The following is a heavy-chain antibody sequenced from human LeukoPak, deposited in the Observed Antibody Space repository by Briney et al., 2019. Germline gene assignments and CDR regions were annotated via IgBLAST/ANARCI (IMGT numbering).Heavy chain of an antibody. D-gene: IGHD4-17*01. CDR1: GFTFNNYA. CDR2: IFIGGVGT. J-gene: IGHJ4*02. CDR3: ARGRYYLDS. Sequence: GGSLRLSCAASGFTFNNYAMSWVRQTPGRGLEWVSTIFIGGVGTYYADSVKGRFTISRDNAKNTLYLEMNSLRAEDTAAYYCARGRYYLDSWGQGTLVTVSS. V-gene: IGHV3-23*01.